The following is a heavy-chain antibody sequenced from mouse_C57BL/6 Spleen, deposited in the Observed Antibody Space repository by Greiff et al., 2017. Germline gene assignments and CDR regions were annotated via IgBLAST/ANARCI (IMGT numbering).Heavy chain of an antibody. CDR3: AREELT. J-gene: IGHJ2*01. Sequence: ESGPGLVQPSQSLSLTCSVTGYSITSGYYWNWIRQFPGNKLEWMGYISYDGSNNYNPSLKNRISITRDTSKNQFFLKLNSVTTEDTATYYCAREELTWGQGTTLTVSS. V-gene: IGHV3-6*01. CDR2: ISYDGSN. D-gene: IGHD4-1*01. CDR1: GYSITSGYY.